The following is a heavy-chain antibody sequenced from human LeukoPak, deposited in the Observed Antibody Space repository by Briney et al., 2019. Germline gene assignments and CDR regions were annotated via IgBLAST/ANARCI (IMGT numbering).Heavy chain of an antibody. Sequence: GGSLRLSCAAPGFTFSNYAVHWVRQAPGKGLEWVAVISYDGSNKYYVDSVKGRFTISRDNSKNTLYLQMNSLRVEDTALYYCKRNDYGDYYFIYGGQGTLFTVSS. CDR3: KRNDYGDYYFIY. V-gene: IGHV3-30*04. CDR1: GFTFSNYA. J-gene: IGHJ4*02. CDR2: ISYDGSNK. D-gene: IGHD4-17*01.